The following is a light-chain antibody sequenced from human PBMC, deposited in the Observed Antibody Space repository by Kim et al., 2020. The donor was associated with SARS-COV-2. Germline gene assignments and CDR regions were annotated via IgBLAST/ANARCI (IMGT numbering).Light chain of an antibody. V-gene: IGLV3-1*01. CDR1: KLGDKY. J-gene: IGLJ2*01. Sequence: SYELTQPPSVSVSPGQTASITCSGDKLGDKYACWYQQKPGQSPVLVIYQDSKRPSGIPELFSGSNSGNTATLTISGTQAMDEADYYCQAWDRTTVVFGGGTQLTVL. CDR3: QAWDRTTVV. CDR2: QDS.